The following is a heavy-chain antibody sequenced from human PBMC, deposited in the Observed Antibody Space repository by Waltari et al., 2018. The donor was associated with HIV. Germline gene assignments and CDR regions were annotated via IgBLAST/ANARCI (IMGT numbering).Heavy chain of an antibody. Sequence: QVQLVQSGAEVKKPWASVKISCKASGYTFTRHYMHWVRQAPGQGLEGMGWINPDNGGTKYAQKFQGRVTMTRDTSISTAYMELSRLRSDDTAVYYCARDICNGGSCYSYYFDYWGRGTLVTVSS. J-gene: IGHJ4*02. CDR3: ARDICNGGSCYSYYFDY. V-gene: IGHV1-2*02. CDR1: GYTFTRHY. CDR2: INPDNGGT. D-gene: IGHD2-15*01.